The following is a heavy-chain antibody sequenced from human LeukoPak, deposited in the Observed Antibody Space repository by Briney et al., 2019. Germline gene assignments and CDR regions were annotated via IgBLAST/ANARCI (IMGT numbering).Heavy chain of an antibody. V-gene: IGHV3-7*03. D-gene: IGHD1-26*01. J-gene: IGHJ4*02. CDR2: IMQDGVEI. CDR3: ARGSGSYYIH. Sequence: WLANIMQDGVEIYYVASVKGRFTISRDNAKNLLYLQLNSLRAEDTAVYSCARGSGSYYIHSGQGTLVTVSS.